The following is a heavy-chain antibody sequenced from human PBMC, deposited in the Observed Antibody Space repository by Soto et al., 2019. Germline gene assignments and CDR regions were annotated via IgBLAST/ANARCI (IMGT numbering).Heavy chain of an antibody. CDR2: IFYNGKT. D-gene: IGHD1-1*01. J-gene: IGHJ4*02. CDR3: ARLGGLKELSGTWYKFDN. CDR1: GYSVCISSSY. V-gene: IGHV4-39*01. Sequence: AGTXSLTCAFTGYSVCISSSYWAWIRQSPGKGLEWIGQIFYNGKTYYSPSLGSRFTMSVDSSNNLFSLSLRSVTAAETAMYYCARLGGLKELSGTWYKFDNWGRGILVTVSS.